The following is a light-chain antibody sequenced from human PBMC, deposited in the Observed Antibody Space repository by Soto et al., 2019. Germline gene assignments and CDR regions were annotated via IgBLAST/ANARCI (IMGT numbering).Light chain of an antibody. J-gene: IGKJ2*01. CDR1: QSISSW. CDR2: KAS. Sequence: DIQMTQSPSTLSASIGDRVTITCRASQSISSWLAWYQQKPGKAPKLLIYKASSLESGVPSRFSGSGSGTEFTLTISSLQPDEFATYYCQQYNSYSYTFGQGTKVDIK. V-gene: IGKV1-5*03. CDR3: QQYNSYSYT.